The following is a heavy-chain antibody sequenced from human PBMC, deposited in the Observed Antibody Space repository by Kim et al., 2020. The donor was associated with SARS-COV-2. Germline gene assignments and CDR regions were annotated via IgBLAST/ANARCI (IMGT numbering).Heavy chain of an antibody. V-gene: IGHV3-11*01. CDR3: ARDRPPVRAAASYYYYGMDV. CDR1: GFTFSDYY. J-gene: IGHJ6*02. CDR2: ISSSGSTI. Sequence: GGSLRLSCAASGFTFSDYYMSWIRQAPGKGLEWVSYISSSGSTIYYADSVKGRFTISRDNSKNSLYLQMNSLRAEDTAVYYCARDRPPVRAAASYYYYGMDVWGQGTTVTVSS. D-gene: IGHD6-13*01.